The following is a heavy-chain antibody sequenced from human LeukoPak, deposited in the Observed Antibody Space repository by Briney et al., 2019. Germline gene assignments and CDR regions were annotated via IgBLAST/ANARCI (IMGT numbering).Heavy chain of an antibody. CDR2: ISYDGSQK. J-gene: IGHJ4*02. V-gene: IGHV3-30-3*01. Sequence: GGSLRPSCAASGFNFSDYALHWVRQAPGKGLQWVALISYDGSQKYYTDSVKPRFTISRDNSDDTLYLHMYSLRPDDTAVYYCARGWIRYFDYWGQGTLVTVSS. CDR1: GFNFSDYA. D-gene: IGHD3-9*01. CDR3: ARGWIRYFDY.